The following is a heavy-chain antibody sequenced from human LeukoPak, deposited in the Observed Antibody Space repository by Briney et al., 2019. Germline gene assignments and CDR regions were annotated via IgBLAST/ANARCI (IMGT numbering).Heavy chain of an antibody. J-gene: IGHJ4*02. CDR2: ISGSGGST. Sequence: ETLSLTCTVSGGSISSYYWSWVRQAPGKGLEWVSAISGSGGSTYYADSVKGRFTISRDNSKNTLYLQMNSLRAEDTAVYYCAPTTVTTRVSDWGQGTLVTVSS. CDR1: GGSISSYY. V-gene: IGHV3-23*01. D-gene: IGHD4-17*01. CDR3: APTTVTTRVSD.